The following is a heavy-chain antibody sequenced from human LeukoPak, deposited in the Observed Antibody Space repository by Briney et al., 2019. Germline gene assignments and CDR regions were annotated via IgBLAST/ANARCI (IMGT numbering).Heavy chain of an antibody. V-gene: IGHV3-23*01. CDR2: IRGSSDTT. CDR1: TITFSKSW. D-gene: IGHD3-9*01. J-gene: IGHJ4*02. Sequence: GGSLRLSCTASTITFSKSWMSWVRQAPGKGLEWVSGIRGSSDTTYYADSVKGRRFTISRDNSKNTLYLQMNSVRAEDTAVYYCAKEQFLRYFDRNGYYFDHWGQGTLVTVSS. CDR3: AKEQFLRYFDRNGYYFDH.